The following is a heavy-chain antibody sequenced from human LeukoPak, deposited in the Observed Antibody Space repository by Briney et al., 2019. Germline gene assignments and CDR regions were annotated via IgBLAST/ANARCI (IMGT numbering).Heavy chain of an antibody. D-gene: IGHD6-13*01. CDR2: INPSGGST. J-gene: IGHJ4*02. CDR1: GYTFTSYY. V-gene: IGHV1-46*01. CDR3: ARDRTKGIAAAGIDY. Sequence: ASLKVSCKASGYTFTSYYMHWVRQAPGQRLEWMGIINPSGGSTSYAQKFQGRVTMTRDTSTSTVYMELSSLRSEDTAVYYCARDRTKGIAAAGIDYWGQGTLVTVSS.